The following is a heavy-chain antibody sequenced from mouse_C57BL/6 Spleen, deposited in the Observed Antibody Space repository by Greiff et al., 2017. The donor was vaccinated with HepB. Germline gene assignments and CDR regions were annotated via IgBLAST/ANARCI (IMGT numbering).Heavy chain of an antibody. Sequence: VKLMESGPGLVQPSQSLSITCTVSGFSLTSYGVHWVRQSPGKGLEWLGVIWSGGSTDYNAAFISRLSISKDNSKSQVFFKMNSLQADDTAIYYCARNNYGISGDYFDYWGQGTTLTVSS. D-gene: IGHD1-2*01. CDR3: ARNNYGISGDYFDY. J-gene: IGHJ2*01. CDR2: IWSGGST. V-gene: IGHV2-2*01. CDR1: GFSLTSYG.